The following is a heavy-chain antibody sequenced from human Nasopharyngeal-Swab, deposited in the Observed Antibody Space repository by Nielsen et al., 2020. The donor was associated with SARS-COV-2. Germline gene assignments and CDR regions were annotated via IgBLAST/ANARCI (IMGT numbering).Heavy chain of an antibody. CDR3: VKDMGTVTAGLGY. J-gene: IGHJ4*02. Sequence: GESLTLSCAASGLTFDEYAMHWVRPAPGKGPEWVSGILRESGTIGYADSVRGRFTISRDNAKDSLYLEMNSLRPEDTALYYCVKDMGTVTAGLGYWGQGTLVTVSA. CDR2: ILRESGTI. CDR1: GLTFDEYA. D-gene: IGHD2-21*02. V-gene: IGHV3-9*01.